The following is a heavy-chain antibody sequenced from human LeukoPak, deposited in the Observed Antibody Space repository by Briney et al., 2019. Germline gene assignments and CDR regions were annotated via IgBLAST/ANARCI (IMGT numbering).Heavy chain of an antibody. CDR3: ASGHIVGAIHEVGLDY. CDR1: GFTFSSYW. Sequence: GGSLRLSCAASGFTFSSYWMSWVRQAPGKGLEWVANIKQDGSEKYYVDSVKGRFTISRDNAKNSLYLQMNSLRAEDTAVYYCASGHIVGAIHEVGLDYWGQGTLVTVSS. D-gene: IGHD1-26*01. CDR2: IKQDGSEK. V-gene: IGHV3-7*01. J-gene: IGHJ4*02.